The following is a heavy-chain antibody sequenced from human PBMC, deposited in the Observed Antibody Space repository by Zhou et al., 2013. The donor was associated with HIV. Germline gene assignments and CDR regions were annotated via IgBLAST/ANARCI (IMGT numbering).Heavy chain of an antibody. Sequence: QVQLVQSGAEVKKPGSSVKVSCKASGGTFSSYAISWVRQAPGQGLEWMGRIIPILGIANYAQKFQGRVTITADKSTSTAYMELSSLRSEDTAVYYCARLQSIAARPGDYWGQGTLVTVSS. V-gene: IGHV1-69*04. CDR1: GGTFSSYA. D-gene: IGHD6-6*01. CDR3: ARLQSIAARPGDY. J-gene: IGHJ4*02. CDR2: IIPILGIA.